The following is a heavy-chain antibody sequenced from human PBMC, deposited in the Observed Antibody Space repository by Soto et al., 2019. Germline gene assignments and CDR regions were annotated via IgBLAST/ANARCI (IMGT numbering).Heavy chain of an antibody. D-gene: IGHD3-10*01. Sequence: QIHLEQSEPEVKKPGASVKVSCKASGYTFTSYGISWVRLAPGQGLEWMGWINIYGGGTNYAQKYQNRFTMPRDPPTNPASLEMRSLQLEDTAIYYGGRAFYYYANSVLASWGRGTLGTSPQ. CDR2: INIYGGGT. CDR1: GYTFTSYG. V-gene: IGHV1-18*01. CDR3: GRAFYYYANSVLAS. J-gene: IGHJ4*02.